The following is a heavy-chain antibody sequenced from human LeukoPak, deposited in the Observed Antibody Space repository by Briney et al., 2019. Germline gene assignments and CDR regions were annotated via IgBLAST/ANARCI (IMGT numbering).Heavy chain of an antibody. D-gene: IGHD3-10*01. CDR2: ISYDGSNK. CDR3: AKGDGSGSYYRNWFDP. J-gene: IGHJ5*02. V-gene: IGHV3-30*18. CDR1: GFTFSSYG. Sequence: GGSLRLSCAASGFTFSSYGMHWVRQAPGKGLERGAVISYDGSNKYYADSVKGRFTISRDNSKNTLYLQMNSLRAEDTAVYYCAKGDGSGSYYRNWFDPWGQGTLVTVSS.